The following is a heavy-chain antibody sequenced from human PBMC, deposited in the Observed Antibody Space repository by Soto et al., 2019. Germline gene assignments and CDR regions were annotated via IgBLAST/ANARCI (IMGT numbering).Heavy chain of an antibody. CDR3: ARDKVDIGVSGTHYYYGMDV. V-gene: IGHV4-59*01. J-gene: IGHJ6*02. Sequence: QVQLQESGPGLVKPSETLSLTCTVSGGSISNYYWSWIRQPPGKGLEWIGYIYYSGSTNYNPSLNSRVTISVDTSKHHISLKLSSVTASYTAVYYGARDKVDIGVSGTHYYYGMDVWGQGTTVTVSS. CDR1: GGSISNYY. CDR2: IYYSGST. D-gene: IGHD6-19*01.